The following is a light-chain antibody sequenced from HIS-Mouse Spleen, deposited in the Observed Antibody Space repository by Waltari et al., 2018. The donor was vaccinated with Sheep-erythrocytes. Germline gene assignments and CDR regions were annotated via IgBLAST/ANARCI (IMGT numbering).Light chain of an antibody. CDR2: QDS. V-gene: IGLV3-1*01. CDR3: QAWDSSTAWNVV. Sequence: SYELTQPPSVSVSPGQTASITCSGDNLGDKYACWYQQKPGQSPVLVIYQDSKRPSGIPERFSGSNSGNTATLTISGTQAMDEADYYCQAWDSSTAWNVVFGGGTKL. CDR1: NLGDKY. J-gene: IGLJ2*01.